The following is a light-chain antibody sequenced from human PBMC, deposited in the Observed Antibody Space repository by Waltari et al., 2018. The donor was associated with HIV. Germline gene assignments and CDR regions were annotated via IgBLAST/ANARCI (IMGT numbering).Light chain of an antibody. V-gene: IGLV2-23*02. CDR1: GGDIGKYNL. CDR2: EVN. Sequence: QSALTQPASVSGTPGQSITISCTGTGGDIGKYNLVSWYQQSPGKVPRLLIFEVNKRPSGVSNRFSGAKSGNTASLTISGRQVDDEADYYCSSYAGSYSLLFGGGTKLAVL. J-gene: IGLJ2*01. CDR3: SSYAGSYSLL.